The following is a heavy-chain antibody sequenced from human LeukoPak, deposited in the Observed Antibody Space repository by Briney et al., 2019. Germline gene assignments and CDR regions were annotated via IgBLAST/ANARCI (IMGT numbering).Heavy chain of an antibody. CDR1: GLIFSIYC. CDR2: ISSRSSYI. J-gene: IGHJ6*02. D-gene: IGHD3-9*01. V-gene: IGHV3-21*01. Sequence: GGSLRLSWAPSGLIFSIYCMNWVRHAPGEGREWVSSISSRSSYIYYADSVKGRFTISRDNHRNSLYLQMNGLRAEDTAVYYCARGEDDILTGYYNVPSFAGMDVWGQGTTVTVSS. CDR3: ARGEDDILTGYYNVPSFAGMDV.